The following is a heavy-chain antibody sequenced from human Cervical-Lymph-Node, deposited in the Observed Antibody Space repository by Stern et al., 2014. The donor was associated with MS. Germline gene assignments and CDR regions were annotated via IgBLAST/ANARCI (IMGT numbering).Heavy chain of an antibody. V-gene: IGHV3-15*01. D-gene: IGHD3-22*01. Sequence: EVQLVESGGGLVKPGGSLRLSCAASGFTFSYAWMSWVRQAPGQGLQWVGRITSKTDGGTTDYAAPVKGRFTISRDDSKNPLYLEMNSLKTEDTAVYYCTRLNYFDSSGYAYYYYGMDVWGQGTTVTVSS. CDR1: GFTFSYAW. J-gene: IGHJ6*02. CDR3: TRLNYFDSSGYAYYYYGMDV. CDR2: ITSKTDGGTT.